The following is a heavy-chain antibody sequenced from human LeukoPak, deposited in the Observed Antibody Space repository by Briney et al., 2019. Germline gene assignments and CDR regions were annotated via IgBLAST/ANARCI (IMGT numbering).Heavy chain of an antibody. V-gene: IGHV1-69*01. CDR2: IIPIFGTA. D-gene: IGHD6-13*01. Sequence: SVKVSCKASRGTFSSYAISWVRQAPGQGLEWMGGIIPIFGTANYAQKFQGRVTITADESTSTAYMELSSLRAEDTALYYCAKDIRGSTSWYGLDYWGQGTLVTVSS. CDR1: RGTFSSYA. CDR3: AKDIRGSTSWYGLDY. J-gene: IGHJ4*02.